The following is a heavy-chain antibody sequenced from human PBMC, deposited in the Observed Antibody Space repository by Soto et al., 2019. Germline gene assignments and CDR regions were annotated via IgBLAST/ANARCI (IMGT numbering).Heavy chain of an antibody. CDR2: VSYDGTNE. V-gene: IGHV3-30*03. J-gene: IGHJ6*02. CDR3: ARDMSMAVPGRGEYYYYYGMDF. Sequence: QVQLVASGGGVVQPGGSLRLSCAASRFYFNIYGMHWVRQAPGTGLEWVAVVSYDGTNEYYADSVKGRFTISRDNSKNSLYLQMNSLRPEDTAVYYCARDMSMAVPGRGEYYYYYGMDFWGRGTTVTVSS. CDR1: RFYFNIYG. D-gene: IGHD6-19*01.